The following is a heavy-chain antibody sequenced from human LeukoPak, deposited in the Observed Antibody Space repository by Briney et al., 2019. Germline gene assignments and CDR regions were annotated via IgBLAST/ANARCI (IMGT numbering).Heavy chain of an antibody. Sequence: SETLSLTCTVSGGSISSYYGSWIRQPPGKGLEWIGYIYYSGSTNYNPSLKSRVTISVDTSKNQFSLKLSSVTAADTAVYYCARHLASWDTAMVHFDYWGQGTLVTVSS. CDR2: IYYSGST. D-gene: IGHD5-18*01. J-gene: IGHJ4*02. V-gene: IGHV4-59*08. CDR1: GGSISSYY. CDR3: ARHLASWDTAMVHFDY.